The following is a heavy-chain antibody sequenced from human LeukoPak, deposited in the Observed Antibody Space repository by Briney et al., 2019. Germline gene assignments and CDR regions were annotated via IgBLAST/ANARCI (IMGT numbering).Heavy chain of an antibody. D-gene: IGHD3-22*01. Sequence: TSETLSLTCSVSAGSISRYYWSLIRQPPGKGLEWIGYIYYSGSTNYNPSLKSRVTMSLDTSRNQFSLKLSSVTAADTAVYYCAREYHYYDTRGYYYFDYWGQGTLVTVSS. CDR3: AREYHYYDTRGYYYFDY. CDR1: AGSISRYY. V-gene: IGHV4-59*01. CDR2: IYYSGST. J-gene: IGHJ4*02.